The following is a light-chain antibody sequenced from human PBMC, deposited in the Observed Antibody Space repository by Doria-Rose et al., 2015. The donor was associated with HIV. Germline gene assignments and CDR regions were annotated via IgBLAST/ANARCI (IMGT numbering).Light chain of an antibody. Sequence: TPSPGTLSLSPGGRATLSCRASQSFSSTYLAWYQQKPGQAPSLLIYDGSTRATGIPDRFSASGSGTDFTLTINRLEPEDFALYYCHQYGTSWTFGQGTKVEI. CDR3: HQYGTSWT. V-gene: IGKV3-20*01. J-gene: IGKJ1*01. CDR1: QSFSSTY. CDR2: DGS.